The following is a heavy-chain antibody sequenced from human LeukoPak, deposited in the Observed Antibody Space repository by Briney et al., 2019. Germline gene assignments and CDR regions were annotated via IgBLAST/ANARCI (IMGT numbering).Heavy chain of an antibody. J-gene: IGHJ4*02. CDR2: IATSTTYI. V-gene: IGHV3-21*01. D-gene: IGHD3-9*01. CDR3: VREETYHDILTGYRPKMVDY. CDR1: GFTFSSYW. Sequence: GGSLRLSCAASGFTFSSYWMSWVRQAPGKGLEWVSSIATSTTYIYYADSVKGRFTISRDNAKNSLYLQMNSLRAEDTAVYHCVREETYHDILTGYRPKMVDYWGQGTLVTVSS.